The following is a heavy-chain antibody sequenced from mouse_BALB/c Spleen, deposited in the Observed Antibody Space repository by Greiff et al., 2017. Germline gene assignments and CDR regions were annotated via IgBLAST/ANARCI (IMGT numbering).Heavy chain of an antibody. CDR1: GFTFSSYA. CDR3: ARDYGSSYEGWYFDV. J-gene: IGHJ1*01. D-gene: IGHD1-1*01. CDR2: ISSGGSYT. Sequence: DVKLVESGGGLVKPGGSLKLSCAASGFTFSSYAMSWVRQSPEKRLEWVAEISSGGSYTYYPDTVTGRFTISRDNAKNTLYLEMSSLRSEDTAMYYCARDYGSSYEGWYFDVWGAGTTVTVSS. V-gene: IGHV5-9-4*01.